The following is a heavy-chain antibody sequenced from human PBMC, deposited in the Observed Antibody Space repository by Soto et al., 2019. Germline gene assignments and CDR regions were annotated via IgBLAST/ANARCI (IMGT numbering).Heavy chain of an antibody. V-gene: IGHV3-15*07. CDR3: NAYYDLGSGHTPL. D-gene: IGHD3-3*01. CDR2: IKSKADGETT. CDR1: GFSFNNVW. J-gene: IGHJ4*02. Sequence: EVQLVESGGGLVKPGGSLGLSCGASGFSFNNVWMHWVRQAPGRGLEWVGRIKSKADGETTDYAEPVKGRFTVSRDDSKNTVYLQMNSLKTEDTVVYYCNAYYDLGSGHTPLWGQGTLVTVSS.